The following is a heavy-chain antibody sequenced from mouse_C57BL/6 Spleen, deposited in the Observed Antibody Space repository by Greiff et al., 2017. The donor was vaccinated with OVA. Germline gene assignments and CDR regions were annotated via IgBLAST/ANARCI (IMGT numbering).Heavy chain of an antibody. CDR3: ARNDGYYRFAY. V-gene: IGHV1-26*01. D-gene: IGHD2-3*01. CDR1: GYTFTDYY. Sequence: EVQLQQSGPELVKPGASVKISCKASGYTFTDYYMNWVKQSHGKSLEWIGDLNPNNGGTSYNQKFKGKATLTVDKSSSTAYMVRRSLTSEDSAVYYCARNDGYYRFAYWGQGTLVTVSA. J-gene: IGHJ3*01. CDR2: LNPNNGGT.